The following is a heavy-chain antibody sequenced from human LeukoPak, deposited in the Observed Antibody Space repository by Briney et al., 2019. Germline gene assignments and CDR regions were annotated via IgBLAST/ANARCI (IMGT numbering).Heavy chain of an antibody. CDR2: IYYSGTT. Sequence: SETLSLTCTVSGGSITSYYWNWIRKSPGKGREWIGYIYYSGTTNYNPSLESRVTISVDRSRTQLSLKLSSVTAADTAIYYCAGWGHSGSYNLYDDYWGQGTLVTVSS. J-gene: IGHJ4*02. CDR3: AGWGHSGSYNLYDDY. D-gene: IGHD1-26*01. V-gene: IGHV4-59*08. CDR1: GGSITSYY.